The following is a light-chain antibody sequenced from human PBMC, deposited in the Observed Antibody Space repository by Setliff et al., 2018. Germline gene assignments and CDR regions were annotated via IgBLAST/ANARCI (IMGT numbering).Light chain of an antibody. CDR1: QSISHW. CDR3: QHMWT. V-gene: IGKV1-5*03. Sequence: DIQMTQSPSTLSASVGDRVIITCRASQSISHWLAWYQQKPGRAPKLLIFKASSLESGVPSRFSGGGSGTEFTLTISSLRPDDFATYYCQHMWTFGQGTKVDIK. J-gene: IGKJ1*01. CDR2: KAS.